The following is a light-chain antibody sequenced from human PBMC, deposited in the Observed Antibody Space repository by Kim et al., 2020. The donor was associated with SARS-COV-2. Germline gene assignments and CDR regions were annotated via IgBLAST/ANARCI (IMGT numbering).Light chain of an antibody. Sequence: GKTARITCQGDRLKDYYTSRYQQKSGQAPLLVIYGKNQRPSGIPDRLSSSTSGHAASLTITGAQAEDEADYFCSSRDTIDNRPFYVFGTGTKVTVL. J-gene: IGLJ1*01. V-gene: IGLV3-19*01. CDR2: GKN. CDR1: RLKDYY. CDR3: SSRDTIDNRPFYV.